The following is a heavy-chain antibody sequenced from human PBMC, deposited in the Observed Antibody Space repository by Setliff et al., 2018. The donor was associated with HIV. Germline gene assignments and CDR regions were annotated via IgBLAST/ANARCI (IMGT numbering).Heavy chain of an antibody. CDR3: ARGRGAYDFWTSDNYYMGV. CDR2: INAANGDT. D-gene: IGHD3-3*01. Sequence: ASVKVSCKASRYTFSTYAFHWVRQAPGQRLEWMGWINAANGDTKYSQKFQGRVTITRDKSASTAYMELSSLRFEDTAVYYCARGRGAYDFWTSDNYYMGVWGNGTTVTVSS. J-gene: IGHJ6*03. V-gene: IGHV1-3*01. CDR1: RYTFSTYA.